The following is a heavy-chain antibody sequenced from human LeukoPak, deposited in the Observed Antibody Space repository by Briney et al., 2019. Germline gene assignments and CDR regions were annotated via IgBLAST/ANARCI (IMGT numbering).Heavy chain of an antibody. D-gene: IGHD3-10*01. CDR3: ASRGNFQN. Sequence: GGSLRLSCAASGFTFSKYAMSWVRQAPGKGLEWVSYIDSSSSTIHYSDSVKGRFTISRDNAKNSLYLQMNSLRDEDTAVYYCASRGNFQNWGQGTLVTVSS. CDR1: GFTFSKYA. CDR2: IDSSSSTI. J-gene: IGHJ1*01. V-gene: IGHV3-48*02.